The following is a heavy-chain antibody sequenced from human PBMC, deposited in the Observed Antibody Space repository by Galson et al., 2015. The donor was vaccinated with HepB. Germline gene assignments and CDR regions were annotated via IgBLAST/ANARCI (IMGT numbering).Heavy chain of an antibody. D-gene: IGHD3-22*01. CDR2: LSGSGART. Sequence: SLRLSCAASGFTFNSHAMTWVRQTPGKGLEWVSGLSGSGARTYYADSVKGRFTISRDNSKNTLYLQMNSLRAEDTAVYYCAKDEFYDSTGYYPPYFNYWGQGTLVTVSS. CDR3: AKDEFYDSTGYYPPYFNY. V-gene: IGHV3-23*01. J-gene: IGHJ4*02. CDR1: GFTFNSHA.